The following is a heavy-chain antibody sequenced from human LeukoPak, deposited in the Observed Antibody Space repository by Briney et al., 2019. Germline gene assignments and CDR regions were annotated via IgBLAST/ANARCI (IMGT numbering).Heavy chain of an antibody. Sequence: GESLRISCKGSGYSFTSYWMGWVRQMPGKGLEWMGIIYPGDSDTRYSPSFQGQVTISADKSISTAYLQWSSLKASDTAMYYCARLLVVPAADYFDYWGQGTLVTVSS. V-gene: IGHV5-51*01. CDR3: ARLLVVPAADYFDY. D-gene: IGHD2-2*01. CDR1: GYSFTSYW. CDR2: IYPGDSDT. J-gene: IGHJ4*02.